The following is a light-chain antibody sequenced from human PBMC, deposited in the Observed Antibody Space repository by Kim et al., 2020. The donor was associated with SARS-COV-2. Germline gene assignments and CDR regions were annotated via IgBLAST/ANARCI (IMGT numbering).Light chain of an antibody. J-gene: IGLJ3*02. V-gene: IGLV3-1*01. CDR1: KLGDKY. CDR2: QDS. CDR3: QAWDSSYWV. Sequence: VSPGQTASITCYGDKLGDKYACWYQQKPGQSPVLVIYQDSKRPSGIPERFSGSNSGNTATLTISGTQAMDEADYYCQAWDSSYWVFGGGTQLTVL.